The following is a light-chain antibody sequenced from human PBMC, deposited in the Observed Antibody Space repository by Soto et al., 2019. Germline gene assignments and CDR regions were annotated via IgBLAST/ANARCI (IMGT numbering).Light chain of an antibody. Sequence: IHVTQSASTLSASLGDRVTITCRASQNIANWLAWYQQRPGKAPELLIYAASSLQSGVPSRFSGSGSGTDFTLTIISLQPDDFATYYCQQYNNYRRTFGQGTKVDI. CDR2: AAS. V-gene: IGKV1-5*01. J-gene: IGKJ1*01. CDR1: QNIANW. CDR3: QQYNNYRRT.